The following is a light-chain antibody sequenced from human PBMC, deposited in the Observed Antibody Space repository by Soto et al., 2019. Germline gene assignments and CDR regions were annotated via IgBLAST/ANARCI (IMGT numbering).Light chain of an antibody. CDR1: QSVSSY. CDR2: DAS. CDR3: QQRGNWPLT. V-gene: IGKV3-11*01. J-gene: IGKJ1*01. Sequence: EIVLTQSPATLSLSPGERATLSCRASQSVSSYFAWYQQKPGQAPRLLIYDASNRATGIPARFRGSGSGTDFTLTISSLEPEDFAVYYCQQRGNWPLTFGQGTKVEIK.